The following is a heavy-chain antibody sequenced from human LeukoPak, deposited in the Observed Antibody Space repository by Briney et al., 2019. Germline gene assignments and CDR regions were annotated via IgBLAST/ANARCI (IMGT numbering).Heavy chain of an antibody. CDR1: GFTFSSYG. D-gene: IGHD1-26*01. V-gene: IGHV3-15*01. J-gene: IGHJ4*02. CDR2: IKSKADGGTI. Sequence: GGSLRLSCAASGFTFSSYGMHWVRQAPGKGLEWVGLIKSKADGGTIDYAAPVKERFTISRDDSKNTLYLQMNSLKTEDTAVYFCVTEYSGSFDLWGQGTLVTVSS. CDR3: VTEYSGSFDL.